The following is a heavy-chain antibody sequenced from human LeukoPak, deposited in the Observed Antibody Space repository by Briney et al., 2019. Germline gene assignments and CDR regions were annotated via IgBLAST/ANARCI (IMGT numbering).Heavy chain of an antibody. V-gene: IGHV3-30*03. CDR1: GFTFSSYG. CDR2: ISYDGTNK. D-gene: IGHD6-19*01. CDR3: ARVELYAGGWYGSIDY. Sequence: GRSLRLSCAASGFTFSSYGMHWVRQAPGKGLEWVAVISYDGTNKYYADSVKGRFTISRDNSKNTLYLQMDSLRTEDTAVYHCARVELYAGGWYGSIDYWGQGTLVAVSS. J-gene: IGHJ4*02.